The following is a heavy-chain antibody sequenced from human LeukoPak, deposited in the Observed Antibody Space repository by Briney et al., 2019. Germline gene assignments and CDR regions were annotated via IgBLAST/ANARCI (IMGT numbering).Heavy chain of an antibody. CDR1: GGSINKNY. V-gene: IGHV4-59*01. CDR2: IYYSGMT. J-gene: IGHJ1*01. Sequence: SETLSLTCSVSGGSINKNYWSWIRQPPGKGLEWIGYIYYSGMTNYNPSLKSRVTISVDTSKNQFSLKLSSVTAADTAVYYCARGYYGSGSYPPLHEYFRHWGQGTLVTVSS. CDR3: ARGYYGSGSYPPLHEYFRH. D-gene: IGHD3-10*01.